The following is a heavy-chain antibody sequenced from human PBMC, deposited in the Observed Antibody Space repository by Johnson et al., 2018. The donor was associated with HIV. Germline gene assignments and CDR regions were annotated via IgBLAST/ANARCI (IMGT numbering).Heavy chain of an antibody. CDR2: ISYDGSNK. D-gene: IGHD3-10*01. CDR3: AKDLRWGDYAFDI. CDR1: GFTFSSYA. J-gene: IGHJ3*02. Sequence: QVQVVESGGGVVQPGRSLRLSCAASGFTFSSYAMHWVRQAPGKGLEWVAVISYDGSNKYYADSVKGRFTISRDNSKNTLYLQMNSLRAEDTALYYCAKDLRWGDYAFDIWGQGTMVTVSS. V-gene: IGHV3-30-3*01.